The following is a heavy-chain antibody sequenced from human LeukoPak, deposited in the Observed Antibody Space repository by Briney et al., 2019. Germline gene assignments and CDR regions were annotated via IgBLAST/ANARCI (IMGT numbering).Heavy chain of an antibody. CDR1: GGSVNSDNYY. V-gene: IGHV4-61*01. Sequence: SETLSLTCSVSGGSVNSDNYYWSWIRQPPGTALEWMGYIYYSGSTNYNPSLKSRVTVSVDTSKNQFSLRLTSVTAADTAIYYCARVRAAGDAFDIWGQGTVVTVSS. J-gene: IGHJ3*02. CDR2: IYYSGST. D-gene: IGHD6-25*01. CDR3: ARVRAAGDAFDI.